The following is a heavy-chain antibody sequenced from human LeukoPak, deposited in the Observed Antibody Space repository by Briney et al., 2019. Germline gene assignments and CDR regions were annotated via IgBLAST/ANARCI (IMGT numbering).Heavy chain of an antibody. V-gene: IGHV4-61*01. J-gene: IGHJ4*02. D-gene: IGHD4-23*01. CDR2: IYYSGST. CDR3: ARLPRATVVTPAPDY. Sequence: SETLSLTRTVSGGSVSSGSYYWSWIRQPPGKGLEWIGYIYYSGSTNYNPSLKSRVTISVDTSKNQFSLKLSSVTAADTAVYYCARLPRATVVTPAPDYWGQGTLVTVSS. CDR1: GGSVSSGSYY.